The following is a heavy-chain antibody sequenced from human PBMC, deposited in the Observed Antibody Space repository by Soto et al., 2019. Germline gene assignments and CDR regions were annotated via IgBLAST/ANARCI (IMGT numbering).Heavy chain of an antibody. CDR1: GGSVSSDDYS. J-gene: IGHJ4*02. Sequence: QVQLQESGPGLVKPSQTLSVTCTVFGGSVSSDDYSWSWIRQHPGKGLEWIGYIRDSGSTYYNPSLEGRVTISVDTSKNQFSLRLRSVTAADTAVYYCARAMANYFDYWGQGTLVTASS. CDR3: ARAMANYFDY. V-gene: IGHV4-31*03. D-gene: IGHD2-8*01. CDR2: IRDSGST.